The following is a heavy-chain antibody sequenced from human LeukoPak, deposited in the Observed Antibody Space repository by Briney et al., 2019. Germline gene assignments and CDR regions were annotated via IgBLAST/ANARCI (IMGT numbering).Heavy chain of an antibody. J-gene: IGHJ5*02. Sequence: PGGTLRLSCAASGFTFSSYGMSWVRQAPGKGLEWVSAISGSGGSTYYADSVKGRFTISRDNSKNTLYLQMNSLRAEDTAVYYCAKELIAAAGKIVVGWFDPWGQGTLVTVSS. CDR1: GFTFSSYG. V-gene: IGHV3-23*01. CDR2: ISGSGGST. CDR3: AKELIAAAGKIVVGWFDP. D-gene: IGHD6-13*01.